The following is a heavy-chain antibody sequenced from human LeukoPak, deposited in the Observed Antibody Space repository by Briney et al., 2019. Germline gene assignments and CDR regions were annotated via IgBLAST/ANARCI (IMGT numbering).Heavy chain of an antibody. Sequence: NTSETLSLTCTVSGGSISSSSYYWGWIRQPPGKGLEWIGSIYYSGSTYYNPSLKSRVTISVDTSKNQFSLKLSSVTAADTAVYFCARLRFDFWSGYTHPYFDYWGQGTLVTVSS. V-gene: IGHV4-39*01. CDR1: GGSISSSSYY. D-gene: IGHD3-3*01. J-gene: IGHJ4*02. CDR3: ARLRFDFWSGYTHPYFDY. CDR2: IYYSGST.